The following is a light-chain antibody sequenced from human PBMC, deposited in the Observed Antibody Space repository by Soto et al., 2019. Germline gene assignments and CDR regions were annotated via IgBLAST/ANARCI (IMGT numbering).Light chain of an antibody. CDR2: DAS. Sequence: DIQMTQPPSSLSASVGDRVIITCRASQSISDYLAWYQQKPGKAPKLLIYDASNLESGVPSTFSGSGSGTEFTLTISSLQPDDFATYYCQKYYTYWHMFGQGTKVDNK. CDR3: QKYYTYWHM. CDR1: QSISDY. V-gene: IGKV1-5*01. J-gene: IGKJ1*01.